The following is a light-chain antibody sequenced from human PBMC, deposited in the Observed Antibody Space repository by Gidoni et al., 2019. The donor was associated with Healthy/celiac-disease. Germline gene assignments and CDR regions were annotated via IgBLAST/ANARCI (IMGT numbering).Light chain of an antibody. CDR2: QDS. V-gene: IGLV3-1*01. CDR1: KLGDQY. J-gene: IGLJ2*01. CDR3: QAWDSSTEEV. Sequence: SYELTQPPSVSVSPGQTASITCSGDKLGDQYACWYQQKPGQSPVLVIYQDSKRPSGIPERFSGSNSGNTATLTISGTQAMDEADYYCQAWDSSTEEVFGGGTKLTVL.